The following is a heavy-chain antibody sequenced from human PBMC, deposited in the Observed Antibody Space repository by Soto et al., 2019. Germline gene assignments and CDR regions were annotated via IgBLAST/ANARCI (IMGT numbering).Heavy chain of an antibody. D-gene: IGHD3-22*01. Sequence: GGSLRLSCAASGFTFSSYSMNWVRQGPGKGLEWVSYISSSSSTIYYADSVKGRFTISRDNAKNSLYLQMNSLRDEDTAVYYCARSSTPYYYDSSGYYLDYWGQGTLVTVSS. CDR2: ISSSSSTI. V-gene: IGHV3-48*02. CDR3: ARSSTPYYYDSSGYYLDY. CDR1: GFTFSSYS. J-gene: IGHJ4*02.